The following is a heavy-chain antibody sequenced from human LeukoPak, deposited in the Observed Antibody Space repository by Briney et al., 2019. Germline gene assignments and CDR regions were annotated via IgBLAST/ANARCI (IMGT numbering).Heavy chain of an antibody. D-gene: IGHD6-13*01. CDR1: VGSIISYY. V-gene: IGHV4-59*01. CDR2: IYYIGTT. CDR3: ARGVYIAAAQYAY. Sequence: SETLSLTCTFSVGSIISYYCSWLRQPPGKGLEWIGHIYYIGTTNYNPSLRSRVTIPVDTSKTQFSLKRRSVTAADTAVYYCARGVYIAAAQYAYWGQGTLVTVSS. J-gene: IGHJ4*02.